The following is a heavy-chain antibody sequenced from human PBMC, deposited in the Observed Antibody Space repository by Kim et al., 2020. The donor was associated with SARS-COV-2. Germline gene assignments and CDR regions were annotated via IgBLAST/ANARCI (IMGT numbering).Heavy chain of an antibody. J-gene: IGHJ3*02. CDR2: ISWNSGSI. CDR3: AKGIAAAGTDDAFDI. CDR1: GFTFDDYA. V-gene: IGHV3-9*01. D-gene: IGHD6-13*01. Sequence: GGSLRLSCAASGFTFDDYAMHWVRQAPGKGLEWVSGISWNSGSIGYADSVKGRFTISRDNAKNSLYLQMNSLRAEDTALYYCAKGIAAAGTDDAFDIWG.